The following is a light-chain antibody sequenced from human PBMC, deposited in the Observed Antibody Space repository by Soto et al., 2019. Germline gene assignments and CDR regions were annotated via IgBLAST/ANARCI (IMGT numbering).Light chain of an antibody. V-gene: IGLV2-8*01. CDR2: EVS. Sequence: QSVLTQPPSASGSPGQSVTISCTGTSSDVGGYNYVSWYQQHPGKAPKLMIYEVSKRPSGVPDRFSGSKSGNTASLTVSGLQSEDEAEYFCFSFTTTSTHVFGTGTKVTVL. CDR1: SSDVGGYNY. J-gene: IGLJ1*01. CDR3: FSFTTTSTHV.